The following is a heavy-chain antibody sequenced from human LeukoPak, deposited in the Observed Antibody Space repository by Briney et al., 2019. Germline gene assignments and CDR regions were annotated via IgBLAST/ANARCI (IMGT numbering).Heavy chain of an antibody. CDR1: GFTFSGSA. CDR3: TRLGALRGLDV. D-gene: IGHD3-10*01. V-gene: IGHV3-73*01. CDR2: IRSKANSYAT. Sequence: GGSLTLSCAASGFTFSGSAMHWVRQASGKGLEWVGRIRSKANSYATAYAASVKGRFTISRDDSNNTAYLQMNSLKTEDTAVYYCTRLGALRGLDVWGQGTTVTVSS. J-gene: IGHJ6*02.